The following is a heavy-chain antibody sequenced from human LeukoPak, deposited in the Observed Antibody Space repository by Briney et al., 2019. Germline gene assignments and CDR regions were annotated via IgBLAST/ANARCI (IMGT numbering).Heavy chain of an antibody. D-gene: IGHD6-13*01. J-gene: IGHJ4*02. Sequence: EASVKVSCKASGYTFTSYDINWVRQATGQGLEWMGWMNPNSGNTGYAQKFQGRVTMTRNTSISTAYMELSSLRSEDTAVYYWARATRRTGYSSSSAMYYFDYWGQGTLVTVSS. CDR1: GYTFTSYD. CDR2: MNPNSGNT. CDR3: ARATRRTGYSSSSAMYYFDY. V-gene: IGHV1-8*01.